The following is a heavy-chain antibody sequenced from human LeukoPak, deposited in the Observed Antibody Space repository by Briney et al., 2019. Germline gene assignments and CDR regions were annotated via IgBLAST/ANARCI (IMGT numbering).Heavy chain of an antibody. J-gene: IGHJ4*02. D-gene: IGHD1-26*01. V-gene: IGHV4-4*07. Sequence: PSETLSLTCTLSVDSLSGYYWSWMRHSAGEGRECIGRIPASGRTNYNPSLQSRVIMSLDTSKNQFSLMLSSVTAADTAIYYCARGPSGATPTDFWGRGTLVTVSS. CDR3: ARGPSGATPTDF. CDR2: IPASGRT. CDR1: VDSLSGYY.